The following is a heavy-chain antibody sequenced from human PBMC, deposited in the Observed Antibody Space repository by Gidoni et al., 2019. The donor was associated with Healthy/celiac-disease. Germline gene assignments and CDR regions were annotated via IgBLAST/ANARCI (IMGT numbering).Heavy chain of an antibody. V-gene: IGHV3-33*01. CDR2: IWYDGSNK. J-gene: IGHJ6*02. D-gene: IGHD4-4*01. CDR3: ARDLMTTVTFYYYYGMDV. CDR1: GFTFSSYG. Sequence: QVQLVESGGGVVQPGRSLRLSCAASGFTFSSYGMHWVRQAPGKGLEWVAVIWYDGSNKYYADSVKGRFTISRYNSKNTLYLQMNSLRAEDTAVYYCARDLMTTVTFYYYYGMDVWGQGTTVTVSS.